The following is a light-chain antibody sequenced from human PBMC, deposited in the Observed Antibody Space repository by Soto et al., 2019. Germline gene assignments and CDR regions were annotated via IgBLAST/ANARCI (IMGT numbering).Light chain of an antibody. Sequence: EIVLTQSPATLSLSPGERATLSCRASQSVSTYLAWYQHKPGHAPRLLIYDASNRATGIPARFSGSGSGTDFTLTISSLEPEDFAVYYCQQYDQWPITFGQGTRLDIK. V-gene: IGKV3-11*01. CDR2: DAS. CDR3: QQYDQWPIT. CDR1: QSVSTY. J-gene: IGKJ5*01.